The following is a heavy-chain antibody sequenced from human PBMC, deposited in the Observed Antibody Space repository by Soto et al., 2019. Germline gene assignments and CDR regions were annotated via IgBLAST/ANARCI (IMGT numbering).Heavy chain of an antibody. CDR3: AGLFGVVKDYYYYGMDV. Sequence: GGSLRLSSAASGFIVNSNYMTWVRQAPGKGLEWVSVIYSGGITYYADSVKGRFTISRDNSKNTLYLQMNSLRAEDTAVYYCAGLFGVVKDYYYYGMDVWGQGTTVTVSS. CDR2: IYSGGIT. J-gene: IGHJ6*02. V-gene: IGHV3-53*01. D-gene: IGHD3-3*01. CDR1: GFIVNSNY.